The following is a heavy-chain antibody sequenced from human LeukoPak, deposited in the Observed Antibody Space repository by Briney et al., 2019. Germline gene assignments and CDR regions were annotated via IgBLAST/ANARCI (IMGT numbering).Heavy chain of an antibody. CDR1: GNSISNYA. CDR2: INPNSGGT. Sequence: AASVKVSCKASGNSISNYAVSWVRQAPGQGLEWMGRINPNSGGTNYAQKFQGRVTMTRDTSISTAYMELSRLRSDDTAVYYCAREYSTSCFPNWGQGTLVTVSS. J-gene: IGHJ4*02. V-gene: IGHV1-2*06. CDR3: AREYSTSCFPN. D-gene: IGHD2-2*01.